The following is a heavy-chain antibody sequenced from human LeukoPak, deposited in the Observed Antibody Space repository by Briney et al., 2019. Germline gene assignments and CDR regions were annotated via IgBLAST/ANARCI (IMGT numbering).Heavy chain of an antibody. J-gene: IGHJ1*01. CDR1: GFTFGSYG. D-gene: IGHD3-22*01. CDR3: AIMHGYYDGSGYWVQ. CDR2: ITPNADRT. Sequence: GGSLRLSCAASGFTFGSYGMSWVRQAPGKGLEWVSFITPNADRTSYADSVEGRFTISRDNPRNTLYMQMNSLRDEDTAVYCCAIMHGYYDGSGYWVQWGQGTLVTVSS. V-gene: IGHV3-23*01.